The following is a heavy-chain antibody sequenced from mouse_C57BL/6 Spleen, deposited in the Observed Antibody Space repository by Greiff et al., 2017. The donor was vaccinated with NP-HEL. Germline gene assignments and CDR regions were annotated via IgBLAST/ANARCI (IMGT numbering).Heavy chain of an antibody. V-gene: IGHV1-42*01. Sequence: VQLQQSGPELVKPGASVKISCKASGYSFTGYYMNWVKQSPEKSLEWIGEINPSTGGTTYNQKFKAKATLTVDKSSSTAYMQLKSLTSEDSAVYYCARRGYYGSFDYWGQGTTLTVSS. D-gene: IGHD1-1*01. J-gene: IGHJ2*01. CDR3: ARRGYYGSFDY. CDR2: INPSTGGT. CDR1: GYSFTGYY.